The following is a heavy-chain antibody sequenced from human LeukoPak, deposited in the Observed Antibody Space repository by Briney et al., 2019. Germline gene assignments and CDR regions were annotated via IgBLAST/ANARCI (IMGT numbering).Heavy chain of an antibody. CDR1: GFTFSSYG. CDR2: IRYDGSNK. J-gene: IGHJ4*02. D-gene: IGHD5-18*01. V-gene: IGHV3-30*02. Sequence: GRSLRLSCAASGFTFSSYGMHWVRQAPGKGLEWVAFIRYDGSNKYYADSVKGRFTISRDNSKNTLYLQMNSLRAEDTAVYYCAKEGYGYQGLDYWGQGTLVTVSS. CDR3: AKEGYGYQGLDY.